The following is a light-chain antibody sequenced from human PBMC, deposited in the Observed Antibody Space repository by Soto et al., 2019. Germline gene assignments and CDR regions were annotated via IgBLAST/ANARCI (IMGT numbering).Light chain of an antibody. V-gene: IGKV3-11*01. CDR1: QSVRGY. Sequence: EIVLTQSPATLSLPPGKRATLSCRAGQSVRGYLAWYQQKPGQAPRLLIYDASNRATGIPARFSGSGSGTDFTLTISSLEPEDFAVYYCQQRSNWPPYTFGQGTKLEIK. CDR3: QQRSNWPPYT. CDR2: DAS. J-gene: IGKJ2*01.